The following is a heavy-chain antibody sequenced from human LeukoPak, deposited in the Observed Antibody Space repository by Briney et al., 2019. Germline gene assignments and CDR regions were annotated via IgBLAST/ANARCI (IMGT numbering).Heavy chain of an antibody. CDR2: IRSETDGGTT. Sequence: GGSLRPSCGASGFTFTNVWLSWVRQTPGKGLEWVGRIRSETDGGTTDYIAPVKGRFTISRDDSTNMLYLQMNNLKTEDTAVYYCSTIRGGTNAFDIWGQGTLVTVSS. CDR1: GFTFTNVW. V-gene: IGHV3-15*01. CDR3: STIRGGTNAFDI. J-gene: IGHJ3*02. D-gene: IGHD3-10*01.